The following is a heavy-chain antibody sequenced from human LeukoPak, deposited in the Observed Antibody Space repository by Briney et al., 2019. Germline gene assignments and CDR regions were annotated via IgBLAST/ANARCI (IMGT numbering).Heavy chain of an antibody. CDR2: IYSGGST. CDR3: ARVAGYYYDSSGYFSPYYFDY. J-gene: IGHJ4*02. Sequence: GGSLRLSCAASGFTVSSNYMSGVRQAPGKGLEWVSVIYSGGSTYYADSVKGRFTISRDNSKNTLYLQMNSLRAEDTAVYYCARVAGYYYDSSGYFSPYYFDYWGQGTLVTVSS. D-gene: IGHD3-22*01. CDR1: GFTVSSNY. V-gene: IGHV3-53*01.